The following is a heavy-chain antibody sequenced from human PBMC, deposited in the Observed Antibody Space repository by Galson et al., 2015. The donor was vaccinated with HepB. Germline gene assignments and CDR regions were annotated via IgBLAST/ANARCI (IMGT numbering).Heavy chain of an antibody. CDR2: INPNSGGT. V-gene: IGHV1-2*02. CDR3: ARDFPGIAAAGHSTKTYYYYYGMDV. D-gene: IGHD6-13*01. Sequence: SVKVSCKASGYTFTGYYMHWVRQAPGQGLEWMGWINPNSGGTNYAQKFQGRVTMTRDTSTSTAYMELSRLRSDDTAVYYCARDFPGIAAAGHSTKTYYYYYGMDVWGQGTTVTVSS. CDR1: GYTFTGYY. J-gene: IGHJ6*02.